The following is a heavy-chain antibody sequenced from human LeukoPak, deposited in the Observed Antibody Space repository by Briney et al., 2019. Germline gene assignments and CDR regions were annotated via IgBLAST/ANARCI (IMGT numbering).Heavy chain of an antibody. CDR3: AKGAAHFDY. CDR2: IIVSGDRT. J-gene: IGHJ4*02. Sequence: GGSLRLSCAPSGFTFSNSGTSWVRPGPGRGLECVSGIIVSGDRTNYTHTLRGRFTISRDNSKNTLYLQMNSLRVDDTAVYYCAKGAAHFDYWGQGALVTVSS. V-gene: IGHV3-23*01. CDR1: GFTFSNSG. D-gene: IGHD6-6*01.